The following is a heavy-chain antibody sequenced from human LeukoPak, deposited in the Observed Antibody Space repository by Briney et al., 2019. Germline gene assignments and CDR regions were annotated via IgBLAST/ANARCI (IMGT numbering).Heavy chain of an antibody. Sequence: GGSLRLSCAASGFTFSSYGMHWVRQAPGKGLEWVAVISYDGSNKYYADSVKGRLTVSRDNSKNTLYLQMNSLRAEDTAVYYCAKDAGGGDCLDYWGQGTLVTVSS. CDR1: GFTFSSYG. D-gene: IGHD2-21*02. J-gene: IGHJ4*02. CDR2: ISYDGSNK. V-gene: IGHV3-30*18. CDR3: AKDAGGGDCLDY.